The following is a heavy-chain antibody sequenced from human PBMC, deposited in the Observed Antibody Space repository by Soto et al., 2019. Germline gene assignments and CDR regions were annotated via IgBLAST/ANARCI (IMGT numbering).Heavy chain of an antibody. CDR2: ISGTDDYT. CDR1: GFTFSNFA. D-gene: IGHD1-1*01. J-gene: IGHJ5*02. V-gene: IGHV3-23*01. Sequence: GGSLRVSCAASGFTFSNFAMTWVRQAPGGGLEWVSSISGTDDYTYYADSVKGRFTISRDNALNTLFLHMNNLRGDDTAVYYCAKSSRNCAWAIQAFFDPWRLGTLVPVSS. CDR3: AKSSRNCAWAIQAFFDP.